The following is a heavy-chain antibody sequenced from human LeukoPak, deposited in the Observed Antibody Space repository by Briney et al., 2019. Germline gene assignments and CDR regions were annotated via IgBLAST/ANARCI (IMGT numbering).Heavy chain of an antibody. Sequence: PSETLSLTCGVSGDSITISSNYWWTWVRQPPGKGLEWIGEIYHSGTTNYNPSLKSRVTISVDKSKNQFSLKLSSVTAADTAVYYCARDIAAAGHFDSWGQGTLVTAS. CDR3: ARDIAAAGHFDS. D-gene: IGHD6-13*01. J-gene: IGHJ4*02. CDR2: IYHSGTT. CDR1: GDSITISSNYW. V-gene: IGHV4-4*02.